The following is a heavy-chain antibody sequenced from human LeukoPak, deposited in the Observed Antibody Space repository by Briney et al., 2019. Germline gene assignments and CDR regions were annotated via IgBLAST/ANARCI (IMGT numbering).Heavy chain of an antibody. V-gene: IGHV1-2*02. D-gene: IGHD3-10*01. Sequence: WASVKVSCKASGYTFTGYYMHWVRQAPGQGLEWMGWINPNSGGTNYAQKFQGRVTMTRDTSISTAYMELSRLRSDDTAVYYCARDRITMVRGVINLIWFDPWGQGTLVTVSS. CDR1: GYTFTGYY. J-gene: IGHJ5*02. CDR3: ARDRITMVRGVINLIWFDP. CDR2: INPNSGGT.